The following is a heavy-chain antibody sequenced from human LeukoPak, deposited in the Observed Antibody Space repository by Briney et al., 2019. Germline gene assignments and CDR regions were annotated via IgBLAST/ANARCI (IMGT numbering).Heavy chain of an antibody. CDR1: GFPFSSYA. Sequence: QPGGSLRLSCAASGFPFSSYAMSWVRQAAGKGLEWVAAVSGSGGRTDYADSVKGRCTISRDNSKNTLYLQMSSLRAEDTAIYYCAKVGLGGAYYDYWGQGTLVTVSS. V-gene: IGHV3-23*01. CDR3: AKVGLGGAYYDY. D-gene: IGHD1-26*01. J-gene: IGHJ4*02. CDR2: VSGSGGRT.